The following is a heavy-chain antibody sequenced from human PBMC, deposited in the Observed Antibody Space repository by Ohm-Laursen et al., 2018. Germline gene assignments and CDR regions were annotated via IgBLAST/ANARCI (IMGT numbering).Heavy chain of an antibody. Sequence: SLRLSCAASGFTMRNYWMSWVRQAPGKGLEWVSYISSLSSTIFYADSVKGRFTISRDNAKNALYLQMNSLRAEDMAVYYCARDLGHSYGYGYWGQGTLVTVSS. CDR2: ISSLSSTI. J-gene: IGHJ4*02. CDR3: ARDLGHSYGYGY. CDR1: GFTMRNYW. V-gene: IGHV3-48*01. D-gene: IGHD5-18*01.